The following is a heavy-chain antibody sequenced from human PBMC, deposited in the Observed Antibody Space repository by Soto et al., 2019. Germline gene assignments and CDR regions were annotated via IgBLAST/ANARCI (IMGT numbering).Heavy chain of an antibody. Sequence: EVQLVESGGGLVQPGGSLRLSCAASGFTFSSYWMHWVRQAPGKGLMWVSRINSDGSSTSYADSVKGRFTISRDNAKNTLYLQMNSLRAEDTAVYYCAREGEQLAAFDIWGQGTMVTVSS. CDR3: AREGEQLAAFDI. V-gene: IGHV3-74*01. D-gene: IGHD6-13*01. CDR1: GFTFSSYW. CDR2: INSDGSST. J-gene: IGHJ3*02.